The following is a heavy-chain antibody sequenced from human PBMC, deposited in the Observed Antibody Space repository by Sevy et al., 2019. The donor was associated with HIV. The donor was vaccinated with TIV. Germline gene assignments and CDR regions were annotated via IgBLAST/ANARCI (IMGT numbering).Heavy chain of an antibody. V-gene: IGHV3-15*01. CDR1: AFTFSSAW. CDR3: ITDPAYRGYDEEVINYYFYGMDV. D-gene: IGHD5-12*01. CDR2: IKSEFDGGAI. J-gene: IGHJ6*02. Sequence: GGSLRLSCTASAFTFSSAWMSWVRQAPGKGLEWVGRIKSEFDGGAIDYAAPVKGRFSISREDSKNTVYLQMNILKTEDTAVYYCITDPAYRGYDEEVINYYFYGMDVWGQGTTVTVSS.